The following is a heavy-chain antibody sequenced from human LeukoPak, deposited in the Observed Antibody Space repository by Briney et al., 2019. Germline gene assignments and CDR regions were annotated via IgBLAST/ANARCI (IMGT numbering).Heavy chain of an antibody. D-gene: IGHD6-19*01. J-gene: IGHJ4*02. Sequence: SETLSLTRTVSGGSISSSSYYWGWIRQPPGKGLEWIGSIYYSGSTYYNPSLKSRVTISVDTSKNQFSLKLSSVTAADTAVYYCACLSSQWLDNDYWGQGTLVTVSS. V-gene: IGHV4-39*01. CDR3: ACLSSQWLDNDY. CDR1: GGSISSSSYY. CDR2: IYYSGST.